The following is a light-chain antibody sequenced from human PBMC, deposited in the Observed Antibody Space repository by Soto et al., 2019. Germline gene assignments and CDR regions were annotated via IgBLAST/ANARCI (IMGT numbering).Light chain of an antibody. J-gene: IGKJ5*01. V-gene: IGKV3D-20*02. Sequence: EIVLTQSPGTLSLSPGERATLSCRASQSLTNSFIAWYQQKPGQAPRLLIYDTSSRATGIPDRFSGSGSGTGFTLTIRRLETEDFAVYYCQQRSKWPITVGQGTRLEIK. CDR3: QQRSKWPIT. CDR1: QSLTNSF. CDR2: DTS.